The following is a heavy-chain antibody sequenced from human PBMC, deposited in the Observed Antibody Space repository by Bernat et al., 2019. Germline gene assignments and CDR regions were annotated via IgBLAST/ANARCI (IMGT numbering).Heavy chain of an antibody. V-gene: IGHV3-30*18. Sequence: QVQLVESGGGVVQPGRSLRLSCAASGFTFSSYGMHWVRQAPGKGLEWVAVISYDGSNKYYADSVKGRFTISRDNSKNTLYLQMNSLRAEDTAVYYCAKGSKQWPFDYWGQETLVTVSS. CDR1: GFTFSSYG. CDR3: AKGSKQWPFDY. CDR2: ISYDGSNK. J-gene: IGHJ4*02. D-gene: IGHD6-19*01.